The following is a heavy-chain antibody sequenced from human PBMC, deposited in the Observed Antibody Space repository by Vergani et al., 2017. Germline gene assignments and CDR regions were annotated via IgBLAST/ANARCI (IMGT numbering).Heavy chain of an antibody. CDR1: GYSFTSYW. J-gene: IGHJ6*02. CDR2: IYPGDSDT. V-gene: IGHV5-51*01. D-gene: IGHD3-22*01. Sequence: EVQLVQSGAEVKKPGESLKISCKGSGYSFTSYWIGWVRQMPGKGLEWMGIIYPGDSDTRYSPSFQGQVTISADKSISTAYLQWSSLKASDTAMYYCARQLSSGYSRYYYYYGMVVWGQGTTVTVSS. CDR3: ARQLSSGYSRYYYYYGMVV.